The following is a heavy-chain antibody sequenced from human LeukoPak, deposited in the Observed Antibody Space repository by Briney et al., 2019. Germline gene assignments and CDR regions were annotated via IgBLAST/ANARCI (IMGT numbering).Heavy chain of an antibody. CDR1: GGTFSSYA. Sequence: GASVNVSCKASGGTFSSYAISWVRQAPGQGLEWMGGIIPIFGTANYAQKFQGRVTITADESTSTAYMELSSLRSEDTAVYYCAREAGYSSSWEKTSRFDPWGQGTLVTVSS. V-gene: IGHV1-69*13. J-gene: IGHJ5*02. CDR3: AREAGYSSSWEKTSRFDP. D-gene: IGHD6-13*01. CDR2: IIPIFGTA.